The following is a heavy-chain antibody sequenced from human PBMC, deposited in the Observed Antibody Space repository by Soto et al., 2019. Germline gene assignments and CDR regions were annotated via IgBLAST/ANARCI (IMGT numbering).Heavy chain of an antibody. CDR3: ARGIATGQLDP. V-gene: IGHV1-3*01. D-gene: IGHD2-15*01. CDR2: INPDNGNT. J-gene: IGHJ5*02. Sequence: VASVKVSCKASGYTFTIYTMNWVLQAPGQRLEWMGWINPDNGNTKSSQKFQDRVIITRDTSASTAYMDLSSLRSEDTAVYYCARGIATGQLDPWGQGTLVTVSS. CDR1: GYTFTIYT.